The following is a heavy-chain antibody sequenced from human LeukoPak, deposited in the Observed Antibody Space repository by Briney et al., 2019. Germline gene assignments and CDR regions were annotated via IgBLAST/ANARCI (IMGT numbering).Heavy chain of an antibody. CDR2: IIPIFGTA. CDR1: GGTFSSYA. V-gene: IGHV1-69*13. J-gene: IGHJ4*02. D-gene: IGHD3-10*01. Sequence: ASVKVSCKASGGTFSSYAISWVRQAPGQGLEWMGGIIPIFGTANYAQKFQGRVTITADESTSAAYMELSSPRSEDTAVYYCARETMVRGVLARWGQGTLVTVSS. CDR3: ARETMVRGVLAR.